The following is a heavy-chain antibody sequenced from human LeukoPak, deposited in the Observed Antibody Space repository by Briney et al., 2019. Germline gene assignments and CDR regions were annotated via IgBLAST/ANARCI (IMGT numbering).Heavy chain of an antibody. V-gene: IGHV1-18*04. CDR1: GYSFTSYW. J-gene: IGHJ6*02. Sequence: GESLRISCKGSGYSFTSYWISWVRQAPGQGLEWMGWISAYNGNTNYAQKLQGRVTMTTDTSTSTAYMELRSLRSDDTAVYYCARVLQIYYGMDVWGQGTTVTVSS. CDR2: ISAYNGNT. CDR3: ARVLQIYYGMDV.